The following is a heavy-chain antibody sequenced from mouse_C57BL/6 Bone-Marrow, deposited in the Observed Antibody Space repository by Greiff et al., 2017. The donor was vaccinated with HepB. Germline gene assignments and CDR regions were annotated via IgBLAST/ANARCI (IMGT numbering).Heavy chain of an antibody. J-gene: IGHJ4*01. D-gene: IGHD3-2*02. Sequence: QVQLQQSDAELVKPGASVKISCKVSGYTFTDHTIHWMKQRPEQGLEWIGYIYPRDGSTKYNEKFKGKATLTVDKSSSTAYMELRSLTSEDSAVYYCATSSGGVYYAMDYWGQGTSVTVSS. V-gene: IGHV1-78*01. CDR1: GYTFTDHT. CDR2: IYPRDGST. CDR3: ATSSGGVYYAMDY.